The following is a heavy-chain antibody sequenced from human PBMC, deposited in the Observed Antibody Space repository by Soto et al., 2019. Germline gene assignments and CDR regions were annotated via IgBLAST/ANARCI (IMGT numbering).Heavy chain of an antibody. V-gene: IGHV1-18*01. J-gene: IGHJ6*03. CDR2: ISAYNGNT. D-gene: IGHD3-10*01. CDR3: ARDTPVDYYGSGSYYNLLYYYYYMDV. CDR1: GYTFTSYG. Sequence: ASVKVSCKASGYTFTSYGISWVRQAPGQGLEWMGWISAYNGNTNYAQKLQGRVTMTTDTSTSTAYMELRSLRSDDPAVYYCARDTPVDYYGSGSYYNLLYYYYYMDVWGKGTTVTVSS.